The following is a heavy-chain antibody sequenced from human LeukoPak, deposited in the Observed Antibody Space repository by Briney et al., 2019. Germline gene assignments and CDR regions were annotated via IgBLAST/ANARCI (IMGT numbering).Heavy chain of an antibody. CDR1: GFSFSTYW. D-gene: IGHD3-10*01. CDR3: ARAAPVRGVTFFDY. Sequence: GGSLRLSCAPSGFSFSTYWMSWVRQAPGKGLEWVANIKEDGSQKYYVDSVKGRFTIFRDNAKNSLSLQMNSLRGEDTAVYYCARAAPVRGVTFFDYWGQGTLITVSS. J-gene: IGHJ4*02. CDR2: IKEDGSQK. V-gene: IGHV3-7*01.